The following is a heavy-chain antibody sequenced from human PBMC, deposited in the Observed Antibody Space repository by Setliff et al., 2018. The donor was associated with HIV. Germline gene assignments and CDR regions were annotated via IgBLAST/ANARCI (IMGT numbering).Heavy chain of an antibody. D-gene: IGHD3-10*01. CDR1: GGTSSTYA. Sequence: SVKVSCKASGGTSSTYAINWVRQAPGQGLEWMGQIIPILEITSYAQKFQGRLTITADESTTTMYMELSSLRSDDSAVYYCAGPRGDEAFDIWGQGTMVTVSS. CDR3: AGPRGDEAFDI. V-gene: IGHV1-69*10. CDR2: IIPILEIT. J-gene: IGHJ3*02.